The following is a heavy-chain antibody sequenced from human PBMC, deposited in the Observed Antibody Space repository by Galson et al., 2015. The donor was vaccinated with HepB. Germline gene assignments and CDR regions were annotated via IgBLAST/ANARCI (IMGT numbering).Heavy chain of an antibody. D-gene: IGHD2-15*01. V-gene: IGHV3-30-3*01. CDR2: ISYDGSNK. CDR1: GFTFSSYA. J-gene: IGHJ6*02. Sequence: SLRLSCAASGFTFSSYAMHWVRQAPGKGLEWVAVISYDGSNKYYADSVKGRFTISRDNSKNTLYLQMNSLRAEDTAVYYCARGEVGYCSGGSCYSYFGMDVWGQGTTVTVSS. CDR3: ARGEVGYCSGGSCYSYFGMDV.